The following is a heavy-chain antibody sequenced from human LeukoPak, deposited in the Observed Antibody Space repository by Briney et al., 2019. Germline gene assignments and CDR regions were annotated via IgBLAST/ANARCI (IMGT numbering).Heavy chain of an antibody. V-gene: IGHV5-51*01. CDR3: ARGDYGDFRVFYTLFDY. CDR2: IYPGDSDT. D-gene: IGHD4-17*01. CDR1: GYTFTNYW. Sequence: GESLKISCKGSGYTFTNYWIGWVRQLPGKGLEWMGIIYPGDSDTRYSPSFQGQVTISADKSISTAYLQWSSLKASDTAMYYCARGDYGDFRVFYTLFDYWGQGTLVTVSS. J-gene: IGHJ4*02.